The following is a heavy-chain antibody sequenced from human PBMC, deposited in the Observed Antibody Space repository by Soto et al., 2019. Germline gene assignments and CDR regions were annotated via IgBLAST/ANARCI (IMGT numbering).Heavy chain of an antibody. J-gene: IGHJ4*02. CDR2: ISYDGSNK. D-gene: IGHD3-3*01. Sequence: QVQLVESGGGVVQPGRSLRLSCAASGFTFSSYAMHWVRQAPGKGLEWVAVISYDGSNKYYADSVKGRFTISRDNSKNTLYLQMNSLRAEDTAVYYCARDGVLRFLEWFFDYWGQGTLVTVSS. CDR1: GFTFSSYA. CDR3: ARDGVLRFLEWFFDY. V-gene: IGHV3-30-3*01.